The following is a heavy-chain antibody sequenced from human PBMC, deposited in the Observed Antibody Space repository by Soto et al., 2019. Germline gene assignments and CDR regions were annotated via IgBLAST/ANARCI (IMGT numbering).Heavy chain of an antibody. J-gene: IGHJ5*02. CDR3: ARFRDASWFDP. V-gene: IGHV4-59*01. CDR1: GGSITTYY. D-gene: IGHD3-10*01. CDR2: IYYSGST. Sequence: SETLSLTCTVSGGSITTYYWSWIRQPPGKGLEWIGYIYYSGSTNYNPSLKSRVSISVDTSKNQFSLKLSSVTAADTAVYYCARFRDASWFDPWGQGTLVTVSS.